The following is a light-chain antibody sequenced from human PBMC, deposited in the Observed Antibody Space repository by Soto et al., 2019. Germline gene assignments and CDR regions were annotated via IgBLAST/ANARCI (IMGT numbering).Light chain of an antibody. Sequence: DIQMTQSPCSLSASVGGRVTITCRASQSLSNYLNWYQQKPGKAPKLLIYATSSLQSGVPSRFSGSGSGTVFTLTISSLQPEDFATYYCQQRYSSPQTFRQGTKVDI. CDR2: ATS. CDR1: QSLSNY. CDR3: QQRYSSPQT. J-gene: IGKJ1*01. V-gene: IGKV1-39*01.